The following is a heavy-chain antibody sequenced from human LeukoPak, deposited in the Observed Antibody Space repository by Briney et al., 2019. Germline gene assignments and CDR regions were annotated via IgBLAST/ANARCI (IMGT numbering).Heavy chain of an antibody. V-gene: IGHV3-7*01. J-gene: IGHJ6*03. CDR3: ARDPGYSLTFYYMDV. CDR1: GFTFDDYG. D-gene: IGHD6-13*01. CDR2: INQDGSDK. Sequence: GGSLRLSCAASGFTFDDYGMTWVRQAPGKGLGWVANINQDGSDKFYVDSVKGRFTISRDNAKNSLYLQMNNLRADDTAIYYCARDPGYSLTFYYMDVWGTGTTVTISS.